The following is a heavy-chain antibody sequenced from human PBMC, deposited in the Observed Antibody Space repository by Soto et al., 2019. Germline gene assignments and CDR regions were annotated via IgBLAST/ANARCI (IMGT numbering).Heavy chain of an antibody. CDR3: TTLSSTIFGVVLMDV. J-gene: IGHJ6*02. CDR1: GFTFSNAW. CDR2: IKSKTDGGTT. V-gene: IGHV3-15*07. Sequence: GGSLRLSCAASGFTFSNAWMSWVRQAPGKGLEWVGRIKSKTDGGTTDYAAPVKGRFTISRDDSKNTLYLQMNSLKTEDTAVYYCTTLSSTIFGVVLMDVWGQGTTVTVS. D-gene: IGHD3-3*01.